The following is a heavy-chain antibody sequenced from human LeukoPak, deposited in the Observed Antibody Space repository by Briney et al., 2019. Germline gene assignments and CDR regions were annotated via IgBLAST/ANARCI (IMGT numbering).Heavy chain of an antibody. CDR3: ASQALSGSYGFDY. V-gene: IGHV3-21*01. CDR2: ISSSSSYI. J-gene: IGHJ4*02. Sequence: GGSLRLSCAASGFTFSNYTMNWVRQAPGKGLEWVSSISSSSSYIYYADSVKGRFTISRDNSKNTLYLQMNSLRAEDTAVYYCASQALSGSYGFDYWGQGTLVTVSS. CDR1: GFTFSNYT. D-gene: IGHD1-26*01.